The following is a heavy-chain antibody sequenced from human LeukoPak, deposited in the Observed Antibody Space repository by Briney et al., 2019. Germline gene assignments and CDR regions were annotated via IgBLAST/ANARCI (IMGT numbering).Heavy chain of an antibody. CDR1: GGSITFYY. CDR2: TFYSGNV. V-gene: IGHV4-59*01. J-gene: IGHJ5*02. Sequence: SEALSLTCTVSGGSITFYYWHWMRQPPGKGLEWIGHTFYSGNVKYNPSLESRVTISVDRSKNQISLNLNSVTAADTAVYYCAKGGPEASAGLSWFDPWGQGTLVTVSS. D-gene: IGHD1-14*01. CDR3: AKGGPEASAGLSWFDP.